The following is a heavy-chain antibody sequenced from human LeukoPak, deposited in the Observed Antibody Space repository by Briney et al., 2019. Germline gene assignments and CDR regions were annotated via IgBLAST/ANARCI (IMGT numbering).Heavy chain of an antibody. CDR1: GYTFTSYA. Sequence: VASVKVSCKASGYTFTSYAMHWVRQAPGQRLEWMGWINAGNGNTKYSQEFQGRVTITRDTSASTAYMELSSLRSEDMAVYYCARELEIAYYYDSSGYYSLGYWGQGTLVTVSS. CDR2: INAGNGNT. CDR3: ARELEIAYYYDSSGYYSLGY. V-gene: IGHV1-3*03. J-gene: IGHJ4*02. D-gene: IGHD3-22*01.